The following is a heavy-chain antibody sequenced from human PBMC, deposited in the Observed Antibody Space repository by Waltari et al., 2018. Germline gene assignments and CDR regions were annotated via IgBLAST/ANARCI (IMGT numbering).Heavy chain of an antibody. V-gene: IGHV1-24*01. CDR1: GYTRTELA. J-gene: IGHJ4*01. Sequence: QVKLVQSGAEVKKPGASVKVSCKVSGYTRTELALHWVRQAPGKGLEWIGGFGPEAGETIYVLKFQGRATMTEATSTATSYMELSSLSAEDTAVYFCSTGPILWFVELPFDYWGHGTLVTVSS. CDR3: STGPILWFVELPFDY. D-gene: IGHD3-10*01. CDR2: FGPEAGET.